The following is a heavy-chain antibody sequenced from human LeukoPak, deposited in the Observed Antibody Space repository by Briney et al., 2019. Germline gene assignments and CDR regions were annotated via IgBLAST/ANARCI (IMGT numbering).Heavy chain of an antibody. CDR2: IRYDGSNK. CDR3: AKAEGPSYYYYYYMDV. V-gene: IGHV3-30*02. J-gene: IGHJ6*03. Sequence: GGSLRLSCAASGFTFSSYGMHWVRQAPGKGLEWVAFIRYDGSNKYYADSVKGRFTISRDNSKNTLYLQMNSLRAEDTAVYYCAKAEGPSYYYYYYMDVWGKGTTVTVSS. CDR1: GFTFSSYG.